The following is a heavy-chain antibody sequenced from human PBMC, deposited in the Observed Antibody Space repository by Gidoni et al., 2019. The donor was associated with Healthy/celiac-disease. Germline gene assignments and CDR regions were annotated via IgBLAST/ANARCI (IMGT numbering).Heavy chain of an antibody. CDR3: ARVVHGSGGPYDY. CDR1: GGSISSYS. J-gene: IGHJ4*02. V-gene: IGHV4-59*01. D-gene: IGHD3-10*01. Sequence: QVQLQESGPGLVKPSETLSPTCTVPGGSISSYSWSWIRQPPGKGLEWVGYIYYSGSTNYNPSLKSRVTISVDTSKNQFSLKLSSVTAADTAVYYCARVVHGSGGPYDYWGQGTLVTVSS. CDR2: IYYSGST.